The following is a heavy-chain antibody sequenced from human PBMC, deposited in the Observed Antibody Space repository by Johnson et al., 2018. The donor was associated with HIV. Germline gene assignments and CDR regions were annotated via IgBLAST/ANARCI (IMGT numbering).Heavy chain of an antibody. V-gene: IGHV3-9*01. J-gene: IGHJ3*02. CDR1: GFTFSSYA. CDR3: VRAQFLEWLFFDAFDI. Sequence: VQLVESGGGVVQPGRSLRLSCAASGFTFSSYAMHWVRQAPGKGLEWVSGISWNSGSTGYADSVKGRFTISRDNAKSSLYLQMNSLRAEDTALYYCVRAQFLEWLFFDAFDIWGQGTVVTVSS. CDR2: ISWNSGST. D-gene: IGHD3-3*01.